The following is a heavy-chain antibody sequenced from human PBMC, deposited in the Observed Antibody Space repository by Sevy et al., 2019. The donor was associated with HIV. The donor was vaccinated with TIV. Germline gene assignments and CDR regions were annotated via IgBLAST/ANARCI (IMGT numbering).Heavy chain of an antibody. CDR1: GFTFSSYA. D-gene: IGHD6-13*01. J-gene: IGHJ4*02. CDR2: IRGSGGST. CDR3: AKDRAPFIAAAGVGYFDY. V-gene: IGHV3-23*01. Sequence: GGSLRLSCAASGFTFSSYAMSWVRQAPGKGLEWVSAIRGSGGSTYYADSVKARFTISRDNSKNTLYLQMNSLRAEDTAVYYCAKDRAPFIAAAGVGYFDYWGQGTLVTVSS.